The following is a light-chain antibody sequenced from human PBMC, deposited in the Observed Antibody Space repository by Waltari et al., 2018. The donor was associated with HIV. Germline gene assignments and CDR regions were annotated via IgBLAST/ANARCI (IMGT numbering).Light chain of an antibody. CDR1: SSDGGGYNF. CDR2: EVS. V-gene: IGLV2-14*01. J-gene: IGLJ2*01. CDR3: SSYTTTSNVEL. Sequence: QSALTQPASVSGSPGQSIPISCAGSSSDGGGYNFVSWYQQHPGKAPKLMVYEVSNRPSGVSNRFSGSKSGNTASLTISGLQAEDEAVYYCSSYTTTSNVELFGGGTKLTVL.